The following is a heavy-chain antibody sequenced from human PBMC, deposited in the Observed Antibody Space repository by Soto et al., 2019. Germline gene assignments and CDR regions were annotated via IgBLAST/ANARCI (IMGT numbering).Heavy chain of an antibody. J-gene: IGHJ5*02. CDR2: ISPIFGTA. Sequence: SVKVSCEASGGTFSSYAISWVRQAPGQGLEWMGGISPIFGTANYAQKFQGRVTITADESTSTAYMELSSLRSEDTAWYYCARENTIFGVVILENNNWFDPWGQGTLVTVSS. CDR1: GGTFSSYA. D-gene: IGHD3-3*01. CDR3: ARENTIFGVVILENNNWFDP. V-gene: IGHV1-69*13.